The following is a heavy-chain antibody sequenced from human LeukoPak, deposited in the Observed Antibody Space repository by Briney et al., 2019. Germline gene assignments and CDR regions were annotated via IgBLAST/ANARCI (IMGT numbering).Heavy chain of an antibody. Sequence: ASVKVACKASGYTFTGYYMHWVRQAPGQGLEWVGWINPSSGGTNYAHKFQGWVTLTRDTSISTAYMELSRLRSDDTAVYYCATRYGGNLANSFDYWGQGTLVTVSS. J-gene: IGHJ4*02. V-gene: IGHV1-2*04. CDR1: GYTFTGYY. D-gene: IGHD4-23*01. CDR3: ATRYGGNLANSFDY. CDR2: INPSSGGT.